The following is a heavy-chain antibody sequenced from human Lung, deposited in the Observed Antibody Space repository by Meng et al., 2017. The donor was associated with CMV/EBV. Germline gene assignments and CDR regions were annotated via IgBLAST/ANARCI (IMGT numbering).Heavy chain of an antibody. Sequence: SETLSLTCSVSGGTVISGSYYWSWIRQSPGKGLQWIGYIHNSGSTKYNPSLKSRVTISVDTPKNQFSLRLRFVTAADTAVYYCARDVEYCSDGSCSDYWGQGXLVTVSS. V-gene: IGHV4-61*01. CDR1: GGTVISGSYY. J-gene: IGHJ4*02. D-gene: IGHD2-15*01. CDR2: IHNSGST. CDR3: ARDVEYCSDGSCSDY.